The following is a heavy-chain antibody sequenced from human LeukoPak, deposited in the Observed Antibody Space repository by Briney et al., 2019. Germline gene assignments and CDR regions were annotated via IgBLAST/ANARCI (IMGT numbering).Heavy chain of an antibody. CDR2: IRYDGSNK. J-gene: IGHJ3*02. Sequence: GGSLRLSCAASGFTFSSYGMHWVRQAPGKGLEWVAFIRYDGSNKYYADSVKGRFTISRDNSKNTLYLQMNSLRAEDTAVYYCANLGGLRFLEWLFYNDAFDIWGQGTMVTASS. CDR3: ANLGGLRFLEWLFYNDAFDI. V-gene: IGHV3-30*02. D-gene: IGHD3-3*01. CDR1: GFTFSSYG.